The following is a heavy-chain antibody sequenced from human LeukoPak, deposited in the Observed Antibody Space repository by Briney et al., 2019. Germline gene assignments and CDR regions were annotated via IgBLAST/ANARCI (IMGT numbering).Heavy chain of an antibody. V-gene: IGHV4-34*01. J-gene: IGHJ4*02. CDR3: ARGGYYDILTGTLYYFDY. D-gene: IGHD3-9*01. CDR2: INHSGST. Sequence: PAETLSLTCAVYGGSFSGYYWSRIRQPPGKGLEWIGEINHSGSTNYNPSLKSRVTISVDTSKNQFSLKLSSVTAADTAVYYCARGGYYDILTGTLYYFDYWGQGTLVTVSS. CDR1: GGSFSGYY.